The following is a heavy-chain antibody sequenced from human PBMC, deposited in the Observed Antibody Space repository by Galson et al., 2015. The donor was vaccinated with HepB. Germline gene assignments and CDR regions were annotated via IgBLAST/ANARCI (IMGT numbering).Heavy chain of an antibody. CDR3: ARVVSYYGSDRYYYYYYGMDV. J-gene: IGHJ6*02. CDR1: GYTFTSYA. D-gene: IGHD3-10*01. V-gene: IGHV1-3*01. CDR2: INAGNGNT. Sequence: SVKVSCKASGYTFTSYAMHWVRQAPGQRLEWMGWINAGNGNTKYSQKFQGRVTITRDTSASTAYMELSSLRSEDTAVYYCARVVSYYGSDRYYYYYYGMDVWGQGTTVTVSS.